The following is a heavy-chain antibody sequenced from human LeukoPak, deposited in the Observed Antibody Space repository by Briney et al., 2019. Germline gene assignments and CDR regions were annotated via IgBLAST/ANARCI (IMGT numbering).Heavy chain of an antibody. CDR3: ARDRSPSARYFNY. V-gene: IGHV1-46*01. CDR2: INPSGGST. D-gene: IGHD2-15*01. J-gene: IGHJ4*02. Sequence: ASVKVSCKTSRYTFTSYYMNWVRQAPGQGLEWMGMINPSGGSTSYAQKFQGRVTMTRDTSTSTVYMELNSLTFEDTALYYCARDRSPSARYFNYWGQGTLVTVSS. CDR1: RYTFTSYY.